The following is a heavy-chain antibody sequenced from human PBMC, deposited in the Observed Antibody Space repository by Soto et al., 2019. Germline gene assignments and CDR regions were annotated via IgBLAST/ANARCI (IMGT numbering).Heavy chain of an antibody. CDR3: ARQSLVGVATIPYYYGVDV. J-gene: IGHJ6*02. V-gene: IGHV5-10-1*03. CDR2: IDPSDSYT. CDR1: GYSFTSYW. D-gene: IGHD5-12*01. Sequence: EVQLVQSGAEVKKPGESLRISCKGSGYSFTSYWISWVRQMPGKGLEWMGRIDPSDSYTNYSPSFQGHVTISADKSISTAYLQWSSLKASDTAMYYCARQSLVGVATIPYYYGVDVWGQGTTVTVSS.